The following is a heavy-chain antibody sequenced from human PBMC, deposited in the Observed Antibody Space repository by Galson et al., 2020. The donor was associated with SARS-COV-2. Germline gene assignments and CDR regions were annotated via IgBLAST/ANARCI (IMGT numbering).Heavy chain of an antibody. V-gene: IGHV4-31*11. J-gene: IGHJ4*02. CDR1: GGSISSGNYY. CDR2: IDYSGST. Sequence: ETSETLSLPCAVSGGSISSGNYYWSWIRQHPGKGLEWIGYIDYSGSTYYTPSLRSRVTISVDTSKNQFSLELTSVTASDTAVYYGARATDSTDYWGQGALVTVSS. CDR3: ARATDSTDY.